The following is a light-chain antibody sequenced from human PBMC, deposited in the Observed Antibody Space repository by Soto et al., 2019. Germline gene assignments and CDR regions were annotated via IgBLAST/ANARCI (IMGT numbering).Light chain of an antibody. Sequence: DIKLTQSPSLLSASVGDRVTITCRASQGIGSSLAWYHQKAGKAPKLLIHTASTLQSGVPSRFSGSGSGTEFTLTITSLQPEDFAVYYCQQYGSSPKTFGQGTKLEIK. CDR2: TAS. J-gene: IGKJ2*01. CDR3: QQYGSSPKT. CDR1: QGIGSS. V-gene: IGKV1-9*01.